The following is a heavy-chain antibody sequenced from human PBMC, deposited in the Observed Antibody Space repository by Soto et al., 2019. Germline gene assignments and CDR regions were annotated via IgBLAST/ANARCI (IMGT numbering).Heavy chain of an antibody. J-gene: IGHJ4*02. CDR1: GGTSSSYA. V-gene: IGHV1-18*01. Sequence: ASVKVSCKASGGTSSSYAISWVRQAPGQGLEWMGWISAYNGNTNYAQKLQGRVTMTTDTSTSTAYMELRSLRSDDTAVYYCARDPRYYDSSGYPPLDSWGQGTLVTVSS. CDR3: ARDPRYYDSSGYPPLDS. CDR2: ISAYNGNT. D-gene: IGHD3-22*01.